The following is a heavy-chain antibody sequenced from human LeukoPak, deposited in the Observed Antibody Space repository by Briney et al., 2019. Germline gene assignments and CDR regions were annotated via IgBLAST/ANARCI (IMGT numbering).Heavy chain of an antibody. CDR3: ARHNRYSTSWYDY. D-gene: IGHD6-13*01. CDR1: GGSISSSSYY. V-gene: IGHV4-39*01. Sequence: SETLSLTCTVSGGSISSSSYYWGWIRQPPGKGLEWIGSIYYSGSAYYTPSLKSRVTISADTSNNQFSLKLSSVTAAGTGVYYCARHNRYSTSWYDYWGQGTLVTVSS. CDR2: IYYSGSA. J-gene: IGHJ4*02.